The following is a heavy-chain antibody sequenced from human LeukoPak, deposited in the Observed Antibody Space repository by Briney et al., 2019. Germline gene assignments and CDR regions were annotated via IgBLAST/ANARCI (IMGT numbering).Heavy chain of an antibody. J-gene: IGHJ3*02. CDR2: IYSGGST. V-gene: IGHV3-66*01. CDR1: GFTFSSYA. Sequence: PGGSLRLSCAASGFTFSSYAMSWVRQAPGKGLEWDSVIYSGGSTYYADSVKGRFTISRDNSKNTLYLQMNSLRAEDTAVYYCARDPDSSGYMREYAFDIWGQGTMVTVSS. CDR3: ARDPDSSGYMREYAFDI. D-gene: IGHD3-22*01.